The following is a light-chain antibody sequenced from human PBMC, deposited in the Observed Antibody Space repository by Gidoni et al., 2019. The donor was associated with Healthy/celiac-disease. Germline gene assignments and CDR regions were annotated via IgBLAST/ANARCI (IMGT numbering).Light chain of an antibody. J-gene: IGKJ1*01. CDR3: QQSYSTPRT. CDR1: QSISSY. CDR2: GAS. Sequence: LPLTPSPSSLSASVGDRVTITCRASQSISSYLNWYQQKPGKAPKLLIYGASSLQSGVPSRFSGSGSGTDFTLTISSLQPEDFATYYCQQSYSTPRTFXXXTKVEIK. V-gene: IGKV1-39*01.